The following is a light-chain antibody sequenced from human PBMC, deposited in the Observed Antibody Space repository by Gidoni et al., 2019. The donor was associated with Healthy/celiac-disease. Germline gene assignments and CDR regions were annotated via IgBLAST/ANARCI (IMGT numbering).Light chain of an antibody. Sequence: SSELTQDPAVSVALGQNVRITCQGDSLRSYYASWYQQKPGQAPVLVIYGKHNRPSGIPDRFSGSSSGNTASLTITGAQAEDEADYYCNSRDSSGNPVVFGGGTNLTVL. CDR3: NSRDSSGNPVV. CDR1: SLRSYY. V-gene: IGLV3-19*01. J-gene: IGLJ2*01. CDR2: GKH.